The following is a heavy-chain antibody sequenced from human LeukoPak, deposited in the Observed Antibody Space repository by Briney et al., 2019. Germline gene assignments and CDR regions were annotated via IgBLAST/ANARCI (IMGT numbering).Heavy chain of an antibody. CDR1: GYSISSGYY. D-gene: IGHD2-21*01. CDR3: ARAYCGGDCTAGGAFDI. Sequence: SETLSRNSTVSGYSISSGYYWGWTPQPPGKGLEWIRSIYHSGCTYYNRSLKSRVTISVDPSKNQFSLKLASVTAADTAVYFCARAYCGGDCTAGGAFDIWGEGTMVPVSS. CDR2: IYHSGCT. V-gene: IGHV4-38-2*02. J-gene: IGHJ3*02.